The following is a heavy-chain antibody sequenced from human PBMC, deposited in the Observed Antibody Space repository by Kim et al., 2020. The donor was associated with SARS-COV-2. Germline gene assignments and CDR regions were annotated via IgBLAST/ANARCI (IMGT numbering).Heavy chain of an antibody. V-gene: IGHV3-15*01. CDR3: TTGVRFDTPYYYYNYGMDV. Sequence: GRFTISREDSKNTLYLQMNSLKTEDTAVYYCTTGVRFDTPYYYYNYGMDVWGQGTTVTVSS. J-gene: IGHJ6*02. D-gene: IGHD2-2*02.